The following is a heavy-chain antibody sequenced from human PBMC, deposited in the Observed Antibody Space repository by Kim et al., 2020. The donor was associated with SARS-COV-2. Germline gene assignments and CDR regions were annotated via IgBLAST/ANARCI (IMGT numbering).Heavy chain of an antibody. Sequence: GGSLRLSCAASGFTFSSYGMHWVRQAPGKGLEWVAVISYDGSNKYYADSVKGRFTISRDNSKNTLYLQMNSLRAEDTAVYYCAKSGFGELPETFDYWGQG. J-gene: IGHJ4*02. D-gene: IGHD3-10*01. CDR1: GFTFSSYG. CDR2: ISYDGSNK. CDR3: AKSGFGELPETFDY. V-gene: IGHV3-30*18.